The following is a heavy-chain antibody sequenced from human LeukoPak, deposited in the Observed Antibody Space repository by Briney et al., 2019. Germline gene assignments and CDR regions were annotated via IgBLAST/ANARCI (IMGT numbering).Heavy chain of an antibody. D-gene: IGHD3-16*02. Sequence: SSETLSLTCTVSHGSISSDTYYWTWIRQPPGKGLEWIGSIYYSGSTYYNPSLKSRVTISVDTSKNQFSLKLSSVTAADTAVYYCARGSTFGGVIVTGYFDYWGQGTLVTVSS. J-gene: IGHJ4*02. CDR2: IYYSGST. CDR3: ARGSTFGGVIVTGYFDY. V-gene: IGHV4-39*07. CDR1: HGSISSDTYY.